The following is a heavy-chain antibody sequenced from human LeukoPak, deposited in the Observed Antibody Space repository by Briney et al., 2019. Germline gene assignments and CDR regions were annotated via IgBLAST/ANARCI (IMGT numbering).Heavy chain of an antibody. CDR1: GFTVSSNY. CDR3: ARERCSGGSCYSDAFDI. V-gene: IGHV3-66*01. Sequence: PGGSLRLSCAASGFTVSSNYMSWVRQAPGKGLEWVSVIYSGGSTYYADSVKGRFTISRDNSKNTLYLQMNSLRAEDTAVYYCARERCSGGSCYSDAFDIWGQGTMVTVSS. D-gene: IGHD2-15*01. J-gene: IGHJ3*02. CDR2: IYSGGST.